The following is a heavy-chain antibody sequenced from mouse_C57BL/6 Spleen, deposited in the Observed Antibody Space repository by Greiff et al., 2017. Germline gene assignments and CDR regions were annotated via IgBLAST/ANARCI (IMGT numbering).Heavy chain of an antibody. CDR2: INPSNGGT. V-gene: IGHV1-53*01. CDR3: ARTRHYYGSSYDYAMDY. CDR1: GYTFTSYW. D-gene: IGHD1-1*01. J-gene: IGHJ4*01. Sequence: VQLQQPGTELVKPGASVKLSCKASGYTFTSYWMHWVKQRPGQGLEWIGNINPSNGGTNYNEKFKSKATLTVDKSSSTAYMQLSSLTSEDSAVYYCARTRHYYGSSYDYAMDYWGQGTSVTVSS.